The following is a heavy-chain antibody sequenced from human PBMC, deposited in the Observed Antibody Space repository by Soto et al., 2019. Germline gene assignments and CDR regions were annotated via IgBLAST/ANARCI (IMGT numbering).Heavy chain of an antibody. Sequence: SETLSLTCTASGGSVSGYYWSWIRQPPGKGLEWLGYIFYAGTTLYNPSVQSRVSITVDTSKNQFSLKLSSVTAADTAVYYCTRHAIIPKLLYGMDVWGQGTTVTVSS. CDR2: IFYAGTT. CDR1: GGSVSGYY. V-gene: IGHV4-59*02. CDR3: TRHAIIPKLLYGMDV. D-gene: IGHD2-15*01. J-gene: IGHJ6*02.